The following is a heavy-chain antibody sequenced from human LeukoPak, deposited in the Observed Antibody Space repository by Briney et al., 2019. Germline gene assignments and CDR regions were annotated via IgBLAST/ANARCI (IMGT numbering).Heavy chain of an antibody. D-gene: IGHD1-14*01. CDR3: VRQPDSARYGFDY. V-gene: IGHV3-13*01. J-gene: IGHJ4*02. Sequence: GGSLRLSCEVSGFTFDNNDMHWVRQTTGKGLEWVSAIGSAGYTYYADSVRGRFPITRDNAKQSLYLQMNSLRVEDTAVYHCVRQPDSARYGFDYWGRGTQVTVSS. CDR1: GFTFDNND. CDR2: IGSAGYT.